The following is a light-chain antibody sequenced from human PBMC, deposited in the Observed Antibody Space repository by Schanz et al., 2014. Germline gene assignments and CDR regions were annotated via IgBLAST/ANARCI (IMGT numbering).Light chain of an antibody. V-gene: IGKV3-15*01. CDR2: GAS. CDR3: QQYDNWPPYT. CDR1: QSVYANF. J-gene: IGKJ2*01. Sequence: EIVLTQSPGTLSLSPGERATLSCRASQSVYANFLAWYQQKPGQAPRILIYGASTRATGIPARFSGSGSGTEFTLTISSLQSEDFAVYYCQQYDNWPPYTFGQGTKLEIK.